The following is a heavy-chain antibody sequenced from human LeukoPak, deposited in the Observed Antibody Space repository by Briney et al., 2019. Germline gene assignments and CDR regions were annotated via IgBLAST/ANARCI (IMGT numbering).Heavy chain of an antibody. CDR2: TKQEGSEK. V-gene: IGHV3-7*01. J-gene: IGHJ3*02. Sequence: PGGSLRLSCAASGFTFSSYWMSWVRQAPGKGLEWVANTKQEGSEKYYVDSVKGRFTISRDNAKNLLYLQMNSLRAEDTAVYYCARGDPDISFGVVGDAFDIWGQGTMVTVSS. D-gene: IGHD3-3*01. CDR1: GFTFSSYW. CDR3: ARGDPDISFGVVGDAFDI.